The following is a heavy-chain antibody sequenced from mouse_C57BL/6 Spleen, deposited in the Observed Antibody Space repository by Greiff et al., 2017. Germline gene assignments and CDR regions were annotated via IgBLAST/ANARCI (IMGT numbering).Heavy chain of an antibody. V-gene: IGHV1-39*01. D-gene: IGHD1-1*01. CDR3: AKFYYYGSSYVAMDY. CDR2: INPNYGTT. Sequence: EVQLQQSGPELVKPGASVKISCKASGYSFTDYNMNWVKQSNGKSLEWIGVINPNYGTTSNNQKFKGKATLTVDQSSSTAYMQLNSLTSEDSAVYYCAKFYYYGSSYVAMDYWGQGTSVTVSS. CDR1: GYSFTDYN. J-gene: IGHJ4*01.